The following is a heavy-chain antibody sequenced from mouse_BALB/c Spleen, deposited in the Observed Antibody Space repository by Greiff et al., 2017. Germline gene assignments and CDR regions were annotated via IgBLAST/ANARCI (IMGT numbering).Heavy chain of an antibody. V-gene: IGHV3-2*02. CDR1: GYSITSDYA. CDR2: ISYSGST. D-gene: IGHD2-4*01. Sequence: EVQLQESGPGLVKPSQSLSLTCTVTGYSITSDYAWNWIRQFPGNKLEWMGYISYSGSTSYNPSLKSRISITRDTSKNQFFLQLNSVTTEDTATYYCARGTTMIPSWYFDVWGAGTTVTVSS. CDR3: ARGTTMIPSWYFDV. J-gene: IGHJ1*01.